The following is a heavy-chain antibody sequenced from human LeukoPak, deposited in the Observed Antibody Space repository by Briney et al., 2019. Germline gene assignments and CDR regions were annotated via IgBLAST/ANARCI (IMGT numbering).Heavy chain of an antibody. CDR2: VNHSGST. V-gene: IGHV4-34*01. J-gene: IGHJ4*02. CDR1: GGSFSGYY. D-gene: IGHD5-18*01. CDR3: ARGGGYSYGYGLDY. Sequence: SETLSLTCAVYGGSFSGYYWSWIRQPPGKGLEWIGEVNHSGSTNYNPSLKSRVTISVDTSKNQFSLKLSSETAADTAVYYCARGGGYSYGYGLDYWGQGTLVTVSS.